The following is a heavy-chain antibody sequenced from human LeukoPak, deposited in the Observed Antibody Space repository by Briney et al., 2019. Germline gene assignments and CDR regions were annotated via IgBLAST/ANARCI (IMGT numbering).Heavy chain of an antibody. CDR1: GFTFSSYA. CDR2: ISGSGGST. J-gene: IGHJ4*02. CDR3: AKEGRGYSYGYLPYYFDY. Sequence: GGSLRLSCAASGFTFSSYAMSWVRQAPGKGLEWVSAISGSGGSTYYADSVKGRFTISRDNSKNTLYLQMNSLRAEDTAVCYCAKEGRGYSYGYLPYYFDYWGQGTLVTVSS. D-gene: IGHD5-18*01. V-gene: IGHV3-23*01.